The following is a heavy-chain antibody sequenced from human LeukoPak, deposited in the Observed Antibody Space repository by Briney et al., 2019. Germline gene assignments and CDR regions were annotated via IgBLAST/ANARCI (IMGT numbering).Heavy chain of an antibody. Sequence: PSETLSLTCTVSGGSISSSSYYWGWIRQPPGKGLEWIGSIYYSGSTYYNPSLKSRFTISVDTSKNQFSLKLSSVTAADTAVYYCARGEERYFDWLPVDYYYMDVWGKGTTVTISS. V-gene: IGHV4-39*01. J-gene: IGHJ6*03. CDR1: GGSISSSSYY. CDR3: ARGEERYFDWLPVDYYYMDV. D-gene: IGHD3-9*01. CDR2: IYYSGST.